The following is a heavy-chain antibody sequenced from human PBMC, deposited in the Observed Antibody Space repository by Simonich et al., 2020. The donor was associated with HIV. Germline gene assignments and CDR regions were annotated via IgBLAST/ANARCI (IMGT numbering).Heavy chain of an antibody. D-gene: IGHD3-3*01. CDR2: KWYDGSNK. V-gene: IGHV3-30*18. Sequence: QVQLVESGGGVVQPGRSLRLSCAASGFTFSSYGMHWVRQAPGKGLEGVAVKWYDGSNKDYAESVKGRFTISRDNSKNTLYLQMNSLRAEDTAMYYCAKDIQFLEFFDHWGQGTLVTVSS. J-gene: IGHJ4*02. CDR3: AKDIQFLEFFDH. CDR1: GFTFSSYG.